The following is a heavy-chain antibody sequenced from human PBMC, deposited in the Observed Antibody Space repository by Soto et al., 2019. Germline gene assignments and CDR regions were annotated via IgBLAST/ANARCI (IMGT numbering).Heavy chain of an antibody. CDR3: ARVFYSVAGTGGLDY. V-gene: IGHV3-48*02. CDR1: GFTFSSHS. CDR2: ISSSSSTI. Sequence: EVQLVESGGGLVQPGGSLRLSCAASGFTFSSHSMNWVRQAPGKGLEWVSYISSSSSTIYYADSVKGRFTISRDNAKNALYLQMNSLRDEETAVYYCARVFYSVAGTGGLDYWGQGTLVTVSS. D-gene: IGHD6-19*01. J-gene: IGHJ4*02.